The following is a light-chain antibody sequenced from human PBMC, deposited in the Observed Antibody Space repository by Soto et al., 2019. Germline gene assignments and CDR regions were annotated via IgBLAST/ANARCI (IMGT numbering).Light chain of an antibody. CDR2: TAS. V-gene: IGKV1-12*01. J-gene: IGKJ3*01. Sequence: IQMTQSPSSVSASVGDRVTITCRASQGISRWLAWYQQKPGKAPKLLIYTASRLQSGVPSRFSGSGSGTEFTLTISSLQPDDFATYYCQHTNSFPFTFCPGTKVDIK. CDR3: QHTNSFPFT. CDR1: QGISRW.